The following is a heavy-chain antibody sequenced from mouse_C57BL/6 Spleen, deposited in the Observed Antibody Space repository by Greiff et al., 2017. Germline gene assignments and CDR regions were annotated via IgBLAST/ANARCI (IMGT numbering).Heavy chain of an antibody. CDR3: ARGLPYAMDY. CDR1: GYTFTDYN. CDR2: INPNNGGT. V-gene: IGHV1-18*01. Sequence: VQLQQSGPELVKPGASVKIPCKASGYTFTDYNMDWVKQSHGKSLEWIGDINPNNGGTIYNQKFKGKATLTVDKSSSTAYMELRSLTSEVTAVYYCARGLPYAMDYWGQGTSVTVSS. J-gene: IGHJ4*01.